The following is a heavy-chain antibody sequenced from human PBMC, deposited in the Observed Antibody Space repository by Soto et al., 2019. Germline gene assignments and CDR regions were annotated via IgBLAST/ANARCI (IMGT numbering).Heavy chain of an antibody. CDR3: AKRGLGYCSTTSCRGRWFDP. V-gene: IGHV3-23*01. CDR1: GFTFSNYA. D-gene: IGHD2-2*01. CDR2: ISGSGDST. J-gene: IGHJ5*02. Sequence: AGGSLRLSCAAPGFTFSNYAMSWVRQAPGKGLEWVSAISGSGDSTYYADSVKGRFTISRDNSKNTLYLQMNSLRAEDTAVYYCAKRGLGYCSTTSCRGRWFDPWGQGTLVTVSS.